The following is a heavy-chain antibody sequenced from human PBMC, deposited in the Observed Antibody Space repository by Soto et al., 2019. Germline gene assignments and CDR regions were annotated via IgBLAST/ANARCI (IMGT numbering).Heavy chain of an antibody. J-gene: IGHJ4*02. CDR2: ISGSGGST. D-gene: IGHD3-22*01. Sequence: HPGGSLRLSCAASGFTFSSYAMSWVRQAPGKGLEWVSAISGSGGSTYYADSVKGRFTISRDNSKNTLYLQMNSLRAEDTAVYYCAKDRPEKTYYYDSSGPIWGQGTLVTVSS. CDR3: AKDRPEKTYYYDSSGPI. V-gene: IGHV3-23*01. CDR1: GFTFSSYA.